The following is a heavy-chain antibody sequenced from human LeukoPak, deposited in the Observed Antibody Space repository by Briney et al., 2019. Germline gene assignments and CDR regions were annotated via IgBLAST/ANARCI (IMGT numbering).Heavy chain of an antibody. V-gene: IGHV4-38-2*02. D-gene: IGHD4-17*01. CDR3: ARVPTVTFFDY. CDR1: GYSISSGYY. CDR2: MYHSGST. Sequence: SETLSLTCTVSGYSISSGYYWGWIRQPPGKGLEWIGSMYHSGSTYYKPSLKSRVTISVDTSKNQFSLKLSSVTAADTAVYYCARVPTVTFFDYWGQGTLVTVSS. J-gene: IGHJ4*02.